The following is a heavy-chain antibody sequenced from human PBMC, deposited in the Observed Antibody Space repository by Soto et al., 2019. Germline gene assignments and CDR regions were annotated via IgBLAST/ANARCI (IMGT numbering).Heavy chain of an antibody. Sequence: SETLSLTCTVSGGSISSSSYYWGWIRQPPGKGLEWIGSIYYSGSTYYNPSLKSRVTISVDTSKNQFSLKLSSVTAADTAVYYCARHISQLLVFDYWGQGTLVTVSS. CDR1: GGSISSSSYY. V-gene: IGHV4-39*01. D-gene: IGHD2-2*01. CDR3: ARHISQLLVFDY. J-gene: IGHJ4*02. CDR2: IYYSGST.